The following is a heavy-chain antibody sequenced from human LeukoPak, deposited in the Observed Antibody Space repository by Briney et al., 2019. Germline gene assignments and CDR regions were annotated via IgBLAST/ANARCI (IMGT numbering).Heavy chain of an antibody. CDR2: IIPIFGIA. V-gene: IGHV1-69*04. J-gene: IGHJ4*02. Sequence: GASVKVSCKASGGTFSSYAISWVRQAPGQGLEWMGRIIPIFGIANYAQKFQGRVTITADKSTSTAYMELSSLRSEDTAVYYCARPYCSGGSCYNYFDYWGQGTLVTVSS. D-gene: IGHD2-15*01. CDR1: GGTFSSYA. CDR3: ARPYCSGGSCYNYFDY.